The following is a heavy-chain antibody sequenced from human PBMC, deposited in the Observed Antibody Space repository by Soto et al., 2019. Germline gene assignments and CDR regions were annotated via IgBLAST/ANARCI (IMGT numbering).Heavy chain of an antibody. CDR2: IYYSGST. J-gene: IGHJ3*02. CDR1: GGSISSYY. V-gene: IGHV4-59*01. D-gene: IGHD4-17*01. Sequence: SETLSLTCTVSGGSISSYYWSWIRQPPGKGLEWIGYIYYSGSTNYNPSLKSRVTISVDTSKNQFSLKLSSVTAADTAVYYCARVYDDYGDSYDAFDIWGQGTMVTVSS. CDR3: ARVYDDYGDSYDAFDI.